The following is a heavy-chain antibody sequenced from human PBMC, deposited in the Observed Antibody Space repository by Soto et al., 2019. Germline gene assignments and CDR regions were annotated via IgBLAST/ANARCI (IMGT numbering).Heavy chain of an antibody. J-gene: IGHJ4*02. V-gene: IGHV3-11*06. CDR2: VSGSDTYT. D-gene: IGHD4-17*01. CDR1: GFNFRDYY. Sequence: QVQLVVSGGGLVKPGGSLRLSCAASGFNFRDYYMSWFRQAPGKGLEWVSYVSGSDTYTNYADSVKGRFTVFRDNTKNSRYLQMDSLRDEDTAVYYCARITTVTKPDDYWGQGTLVTVSS. CDR3: ARITTVTKPDDY.